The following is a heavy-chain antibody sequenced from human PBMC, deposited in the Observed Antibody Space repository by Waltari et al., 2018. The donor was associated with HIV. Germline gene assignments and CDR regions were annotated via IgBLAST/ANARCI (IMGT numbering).Heavy chain of an antibody. CDR2: IYHSGST. J-gene: IGHJ4*02. V-gene: IGHV4-38-2*02. CDR1: GYSISSGYY. D-gene: IGHD2-2*01. Sequence: QVQLQESGPGLVKPSETLSLTCTVSGYSISSGYYWGWIRQPPGKGLEWIGSIYHSGSTYYNPSLKSRVTISVDTSKNQFSLKLSSVTAADTAVYYCARERVVVVPAAIDYWGQGTLVTVSS. CDR3: ARERVVVVPAAIDY.